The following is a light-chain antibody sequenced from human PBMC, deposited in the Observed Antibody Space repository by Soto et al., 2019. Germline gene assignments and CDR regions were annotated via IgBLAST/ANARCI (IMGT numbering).Light chain of an antibody. CDR2: EVS. V-gene: IGLV2-14*01. CDR3: SSYTTSTSFIL. Sequence: QSALTQPASVSGSPGQSITISCSGGTSDIGTYNYVSWYQHHPGKVPKVMIYEVSNRPSGVSNRFSGSKSGNTASLTISGLQSEDEADYYCSSYTTSTSFILFGGGTKVTVL. CDR1: TSDIGTYNY. J-gene: IGLJ2*01.